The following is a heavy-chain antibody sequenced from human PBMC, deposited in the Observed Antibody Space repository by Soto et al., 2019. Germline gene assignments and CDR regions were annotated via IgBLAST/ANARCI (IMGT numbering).Heavy chain of an antibody. CDR2: IKQGGSEK. CDR3: QRANE. V-gene: IGHV3-7*01. Sequence: PGGSLRLSCASSGFTFSREWMSWVRQGPGKGLEWVANIKQGGSEKYYVDSVKGRFTISRDNAKNSLYLQMNSLRAEDTAVYYCQRANEWGQGTLVTVSS. J-gene: IGHJ4*02. D-gene: IGHD1-1*01. CDR1: GFTFSREW.